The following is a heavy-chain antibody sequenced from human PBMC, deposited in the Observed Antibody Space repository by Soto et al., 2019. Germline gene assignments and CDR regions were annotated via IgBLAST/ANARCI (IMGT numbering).Heavy chain of an antibody. J-gene: IGHJ4*02. V-gene: IGHV1-2*02. D-gene: IGHD3-16*01. CDR2: INPNSGDT. CDR3: ARVALKNYETSDF. Sequence: GASVKVSCKASGYSFSGYYMHWVGQAPGQGLEWMGWINPNSGDTKYAQKFRGRVAVTRDTSTSTVYMELSSLRSEDTAVYFCARVALKNYETSDFWGQGTLVTVSS. CDR1: GYSFSGYY.